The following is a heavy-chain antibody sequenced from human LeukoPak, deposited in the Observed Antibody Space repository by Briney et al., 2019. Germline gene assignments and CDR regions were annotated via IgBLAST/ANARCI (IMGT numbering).Heavy chain of an antibody. D-gene: IGHD1-26*01. CDR3: ARIVPREGSLDY. CDR1: GFSLRTSGMC. CDR2: IDWDDDK. J-gene: IGHJ4*03. Sequence: SGPALVKPTQTLTLTCTFSGFSLRTSGMCVSWIRQPPGKALEWLARIDWDDDKYCSTSLETRLTISKDTSKNQVVLTMTNMDPVDSATYFCARIVPREGSLDYWGHGTLVTVSS. V-gene: IGHV2-70*11.